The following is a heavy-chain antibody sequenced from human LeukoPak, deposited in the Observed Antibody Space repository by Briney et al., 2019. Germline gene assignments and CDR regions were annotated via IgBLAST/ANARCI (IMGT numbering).Heavy chain of an antibody. J-gene: IGHJ4*02. CDR2: IHHSGST. V-gene: IGHV4-4*02. CDR3: ATRWVLTGEPY. Sequence: PSGTLSLTCAVSGGSISSTKWYTWVRQPPGQGLEWIGEIHHSGSTNYNVSLKSRVTISLDKSKNQFSLDLTSVTAADTAVFYCATRWVLTGEPYWGQGILVTVSS. D-gene: IGHD7-27*01. CDR1: GGSISSTKW.